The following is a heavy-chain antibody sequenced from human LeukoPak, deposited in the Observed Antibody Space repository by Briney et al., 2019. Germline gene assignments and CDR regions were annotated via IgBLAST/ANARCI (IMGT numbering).Heavy chain of an antibody. CDR3: AKDGQEWLDDGYFDY. V-gene: IGHV3-9*01. CDR1: GFTFDDYA. Sequence: GGSLRLSCAASGFTFDDYAMHWVRQAPGKGLEWVSGISWSSGSIGYADSVKGRFTISRDNAKNSLYLQMNSLRAEDTALYYCAKDGQEWLDDGYFDYWGQGTLVTVSS. CDR2: ISWSSGSI. D-gene: IGHD6-19*01. J-gene: IGHJ4*02.